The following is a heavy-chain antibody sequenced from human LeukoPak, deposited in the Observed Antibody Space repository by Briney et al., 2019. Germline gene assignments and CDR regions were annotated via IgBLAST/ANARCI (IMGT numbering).Heavy chain of an antibody. CDR1: GGSLSSGGYS. V-gene: IGHV4-30-2*01. Sequence: SQTLSLTCAVCGGSLSSGGYSWSWIRQPPGKGLEWIGYIYHSGSTYYNPALRSRVTISVDRSKNQFSLKLSSVAAADTAVYYCARATFGEPYFDYWGQGTLVTVSS. J-gene: IGHJ4*02. D-gene: IGHD3-10*01. CDR3: ARATFGEPYFDY. CDR2: IYHSGST.